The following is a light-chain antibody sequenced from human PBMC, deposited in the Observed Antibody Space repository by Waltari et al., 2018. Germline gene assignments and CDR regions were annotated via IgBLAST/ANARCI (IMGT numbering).Light chain of an antibody. V-gene: IGLV2-8*01. CDR2: DVS. J-gene: IGLJ3*02. CDR3: NSDAGSNSVV. Sequence: QSALTQPPSASGSPGTSVSISCTGTSSDVGTYNAVSWYTQHPGKAPKLIIYDVSERPSGVPDRISGSKSANTAALTVSGLQAGDEADYYCNSDAGSNSVVFGGGTKLTVL. CDR1: SSDVGTYNA.